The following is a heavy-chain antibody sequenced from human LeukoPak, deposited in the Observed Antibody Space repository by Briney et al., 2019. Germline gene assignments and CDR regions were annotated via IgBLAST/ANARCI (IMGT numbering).Heavy chain of an antibody. CDR3: ARCYGSGRNGPYDY. Sequence: EASVKVSCKASGGTFSSYAISWVRQAPGQGLEWMGGIIPIFGTANYAQKFQGRVTITTDESTSTAYMELSSLRSEDTAVYYCARCYGSGRNGPYDYWGQGTLVTVSS. CDR1: GGTFSSYA. J-gene: IGHJ4*02. V-gene: IGHV1-69*05. CDR2: IIPIFGTA. D-gene: IGHD3-10*01.